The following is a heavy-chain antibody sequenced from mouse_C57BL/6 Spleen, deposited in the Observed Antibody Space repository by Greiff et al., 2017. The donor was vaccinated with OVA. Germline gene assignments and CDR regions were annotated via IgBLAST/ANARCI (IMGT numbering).Heavy chain of an antibody. V-gene: IGHV5-17*01. CDR2: ISSGSSTI. CDR3: ARRYYGKDWYFDV. CDR1: GFTFSDYG. Sequence: EVMLVESGGGLVKPGGSLKLSCAASGFTFSDYGMHWVRQAPEKGLEWVAYISSGSSTIYYADTVKGRFTISRDNAKNTLFLQMTSLRSEDTAMYYCARRYYGKDWYFDVWGTGTTVTVSS. J-gene: IGHJ1*03. D-gene: IGHD1-1*01.